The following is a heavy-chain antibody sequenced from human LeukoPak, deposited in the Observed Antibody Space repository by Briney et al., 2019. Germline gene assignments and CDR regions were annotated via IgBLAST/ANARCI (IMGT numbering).Heavy chain of an antibody. CDR3: AKQESRGSSWLDYFDY. CDR2: ISYDGSNK. D-gene: IGHD6-13*01. J-gene: IGHJ4*02. CDR1: GFTFSSYG. V-gene: IGHV3-30*18. Sequence: PGGSLRLSCAASGFTFSSYGMHWVRQAPGKGLEWVAVISYDGSNKYYADSVKGRFTISRDNSKNTLYLQMNSLRAEDTAVYYCAKQESRGSSWLDYFDYWGQGTLVTVSS.